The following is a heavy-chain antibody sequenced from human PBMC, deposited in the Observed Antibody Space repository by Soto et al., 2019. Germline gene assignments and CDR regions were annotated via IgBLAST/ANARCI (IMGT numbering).Heavy chain of an antibody. J-gene: IGHJ4*02. V-gene: IGHV3-30*09. CDR3: AKALSTSWFLAFDS. D-gene: IGHD6-13*01. CDR2: ISYDGSRE. Sequence: QVQLVESGGGVVQPGGSLRLSCIASGFTFSKYVIHWVRQAPGKGLEWVAVISYDGSREFYSDSVKGRFAVSRDDSNNTLHLQMSSLRPEDTAVYYCAKALSTSWFLAFDSWGQGTLVTVSS. CDR1: GFTFSKYV.